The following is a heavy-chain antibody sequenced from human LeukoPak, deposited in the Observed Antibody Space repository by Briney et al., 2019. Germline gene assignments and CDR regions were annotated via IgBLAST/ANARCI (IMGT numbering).Heavy chain of an antibody. CDR1: GFIFSSYE. V-gene: IGHV3-7*01. CDR2: IKQDGSEK. D-gene: IGHD2-15*01. Sequence: GALSLSFAASGFIFSSYEMNWVRPAPGKGPEWVASIKQDGSEKNYVDSVKGRFTISRDNTKNSLYLQMNSLRAEDTAVYYCARRLVVAGVGNYWGQGTLVTVSS. J-gene: IGHJ4*02. CDR3: ARRLVVAGVGNY.